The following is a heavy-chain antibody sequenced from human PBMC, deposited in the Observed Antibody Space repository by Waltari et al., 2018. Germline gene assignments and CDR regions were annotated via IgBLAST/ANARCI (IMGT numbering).Heavy chain of an antibody. Sequence: QVQLVQSGAEVKKPGASVKVSCKASGYTFTSYYMHWVRQAPGQGLEWMEIINPSGGSTSYAQKFQGRVTMTRDTSTSTVYMELSSLRSEDTAVYYCARDLSSDTFFDYWGQGTLVTVSS. CDR2: INPSGGST. CDR3: ARDLSSDTFFDY. D-gene: IGHD3-10*01. V-gene: IGHV1-46*01. CDR1: GYTFTSYY. J-gene: IGHJ4*02.